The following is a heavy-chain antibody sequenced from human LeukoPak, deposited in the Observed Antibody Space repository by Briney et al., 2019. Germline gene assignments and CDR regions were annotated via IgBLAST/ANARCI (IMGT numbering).Heavy chain of an antibody. V-gene: IGHV4-34*01. J-gene: IGHJ5*02. Sequence: SETLSLTCAVYGGSFSGNYWSWIRQPPGRGLEWLGEIHHSGSTIYNLSLKSRVTVSVDTSKNQFSLKLSSVTAADTAVYYCARVHFYGSGSYLNWFDPWGQGTLVTVSS. D-gene: IGHD3-10*01. CDR1: GGSFSGNY. CDR3: ARVHFYGSGSYLNWFDP. CDR2: IHHSGST.